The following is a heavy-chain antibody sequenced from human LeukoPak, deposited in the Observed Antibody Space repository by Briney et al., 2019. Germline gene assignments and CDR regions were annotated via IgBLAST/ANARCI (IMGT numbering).Heavy chain of an antibody. CDR2: IYYSGST. D-gene: IGHD6-19*01. CDR3: ARAPYGARGTYVPWDSGWYRGYYFDY. J-gene: IGHJ4*02. V-gene: IGHV4-39*07. CDR1: GGSISSISYY. Sequence: SETLSLTCTVSGGSISSISYYWGWIRQPPGKGLEWIGSIYYSGSTYYSPSLKSRVTISVDTSKNQFSLKLSSVTAADTAVYYCARAPYGARGTYVPWDSGWYRGYYFDYWGQGTLVTVSS.